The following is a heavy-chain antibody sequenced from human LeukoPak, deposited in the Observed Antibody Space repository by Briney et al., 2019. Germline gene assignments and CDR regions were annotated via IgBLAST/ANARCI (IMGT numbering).Heavy chain of an antibody. CDR3: AKDGVVVVDY. V-gene: IGHV3-23*01. Sequence: PGGSLRLSCAASGFTFSTYGMSWVRQAPGKGLEWVSAISSSGGSTYYADSVKGRFTISRDNSKNTLYVQMNSLRAEDTAVYYCAKDGVVVVDYWGQGTLVTVSS. D-gene: IGHD3-22*01. CDR2: ISSSGGST. J-gene: IGHJ4*02. CDR1: GFTFSTYG.